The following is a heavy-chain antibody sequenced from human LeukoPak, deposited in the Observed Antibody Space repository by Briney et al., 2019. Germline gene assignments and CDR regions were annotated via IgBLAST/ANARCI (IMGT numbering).Heavy chain of an antibody. D-gene: IGHD3-3*01. J-gene: IGHJ3*02. Sequence: ASVKVSCKASGYTFTSYGISWVRQAPGQGLEWMGWISAYNGNTNYAQKLQGRVTMTTDTSTSTAYMELRSLRSDDTAVYYCARWGGGDFWSENAFDIWGQGTMVTVSS. CDR3: ARWGGGDFWSENAFDI. CDR1: GYTFTSYG. V-gene: IGHV1-18*01. CDR2: ISAYNGNT.